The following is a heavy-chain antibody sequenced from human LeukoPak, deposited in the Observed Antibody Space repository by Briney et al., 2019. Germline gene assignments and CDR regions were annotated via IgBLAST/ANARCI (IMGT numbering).Heavy chain of an antibody. CDR3: ARLGGSSSILFDY. J-gene: IGHJ4*02. V-gene: IGHV4-59*08. D-gene: IGHD6-13*01. Sequence: PSETLSLTCTVSGSSISSSSWSWIRQPPGKGLEWIGYIYNTGGTNYNPSLKSRVTISVDTSKNQFSLKLSSVTAADTAVYYCARLGGSSSILFDYWGQGTLVTVSS. CDR1: GSSISSSS. CDR2: IYNTGGT.